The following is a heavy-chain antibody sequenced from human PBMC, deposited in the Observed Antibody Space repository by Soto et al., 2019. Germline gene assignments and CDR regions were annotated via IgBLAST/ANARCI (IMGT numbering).Heavy chain of an antibody. CDR3: ARSPYSSGYYYAIDY. J-gene: IGHJ4*02. V-gene: IGHV1-46*01. Sequence: ASVKVSCKASGYTLIMYYIHWMRQAPGQGLEWMGLINPSGGSTTYAQKFQGRVTMTRDTSTSTVYMDLSSLRSEDTAVYYCARSPYSSGYYYAIDYWGQGTQVTV. CDR2: INPSGGST. CDR1: GYTLIMYY. D-gene: IGHD3-22*01.